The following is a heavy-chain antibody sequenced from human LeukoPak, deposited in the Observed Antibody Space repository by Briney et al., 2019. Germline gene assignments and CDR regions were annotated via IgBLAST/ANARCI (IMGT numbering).Heavy chain of an antibody. V-gene: IGHV5-51*01. CDR2: IYPGDSDT. Sequence: GESLKISCKGSGYSFTSYWIGWVRQMPGKGLEWMGIIYPGDSDTRYSPSFQGQVTISADKSISTAYLQWSSLKASDTAMYYCARLVAVAGTEWYFDLWGRGTLVTASS. D-gene: IGHD6-19*01. CDR3: ARLVAVAGTEWYFDL. J-gene: IGHJ2*01. CDR1: GYSFTSYW.